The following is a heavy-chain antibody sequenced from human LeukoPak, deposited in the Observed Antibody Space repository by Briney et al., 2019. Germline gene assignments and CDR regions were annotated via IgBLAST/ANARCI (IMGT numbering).Heavy chain of an antibody. CDR3: ASMTTETTFGY. D-gene: IGHD4-17*01. CDR1: GGSLSSDY. Sequence: PSETLSLTCTVSGGSLSSDYWSWIRQPPTKGLEWIGSIYYSGSTDYNPSLKSRVTISVDTSKNQFSLKLSSVTAADTAVYYCASMTTETTFGYWGQGTLVTVSS. J-gene: IGHJ4*02. V-gene: IGHV4-59*05. CDR2: IYYSGST.